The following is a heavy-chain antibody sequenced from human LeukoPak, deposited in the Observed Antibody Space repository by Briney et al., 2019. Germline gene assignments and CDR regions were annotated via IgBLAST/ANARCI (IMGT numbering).Heavy chain of an antibody. CDR1: GFTFSPYT. CDR3: AGERAGYYLDV. Sequence: GESLRLSCAASGFTFSPYTMHWVRQAPGKGLEFVSAIIGDGITTYYADSVKGRFTVSRDNSKSTLYLQMGSLTAEDMAVYYCAGERAGYYLDVWGKGTTVTVFS. D-gene: IGHD3-9*01. CDR2: IIGDGITT. V-gene: IGHV3-64*02. J-gene: IGHJ6*04.